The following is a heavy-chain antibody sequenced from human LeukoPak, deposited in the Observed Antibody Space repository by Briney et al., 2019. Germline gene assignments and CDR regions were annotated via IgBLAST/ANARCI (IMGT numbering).Heavy chain of an antibody. V-gene: IGHV1-2*02. CDR3: AREANYYGSDKAGLDI. D-gene: IGHD3-10*01. J-gene: IGHJ3*02. Sequence: ASVKVSCKAPGYTFTGYYMHWVRQAPGQGLEWMGWINFNSGGTNSAQKFQGRVTMTRGTSITTVYMDLTSLRSDDTAVYYCAREANYYGSDKAGLDIWGQGTMVTVSS. CDR2: INFNSGGT. CDR1: GYTFTGYY.